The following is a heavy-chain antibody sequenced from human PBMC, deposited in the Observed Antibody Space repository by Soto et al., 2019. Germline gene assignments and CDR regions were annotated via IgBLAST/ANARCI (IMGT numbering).Heavy chain of an antibody. CDR3: SPYLDP. CDR2: INQDGSEK. Sequence: AGGSLRLSCAASGFTFSSYWMDWVRQAPGKGLEWVANINQDGSEKHYVASVKGRFTISRDNAKNSLYLQRSSLTAEDSALYYCSPYLDPWGQGALVTVTS. D-gene: IGHD2-21*01. J-gene: IGHJ5*02. CDR1: GFTFSSYW. V-gene: IGHV3-7*01.